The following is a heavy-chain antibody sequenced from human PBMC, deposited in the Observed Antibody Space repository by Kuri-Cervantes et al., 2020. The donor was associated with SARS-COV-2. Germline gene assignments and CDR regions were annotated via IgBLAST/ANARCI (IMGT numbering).Heavy chain of an antibody. J-gene: IGHJ4*02. D-gene: IGHD1-26*01. V-gene: IGHV3-30*02. CDR2: IRYDGSNK. CDR3: AGSGSLDY. Sequence: GESLKISCAASGFTFSSYGMHWVRQAPGKGLEWVAFIRYDGSNKYYADSVKGRFTISRDNARNSLYLQMNSLTDDDAAVYYCAGSGSLDYWGQGTLVTVSS. CDR1: GFTFSSYG.